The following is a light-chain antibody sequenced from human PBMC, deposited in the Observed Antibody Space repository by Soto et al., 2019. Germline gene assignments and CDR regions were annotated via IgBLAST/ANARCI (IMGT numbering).Light chain of an antibody. V-gene: IGKV3-11*01. Sequence: EIVLTQSPATLSLSPGERATLSCRASQSVSSYLAWYQQKPGQAPRLLIYDASNRATGIPARFSGSGSGTDFTLTISSLGPEDFAVYYCQQRSNWPPITFGQGTRLETK. CDR1: QSVSSY. CDR3: QQRSNWPPIT. CDR2: DAS. J-gene: IGKJ5*01.